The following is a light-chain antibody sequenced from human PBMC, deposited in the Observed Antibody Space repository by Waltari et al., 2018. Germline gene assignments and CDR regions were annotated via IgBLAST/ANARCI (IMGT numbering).Light chain of an antibody. J-gene: IGKJ2*01. Sequence: EIVLTQSPGTLSLSPGERVTLSCRASQSISSSFLARYRQKPGQAPSLLIHGASSRATGIPDRFSGSGSGTDFTLTISRLEPEDFAVYYCQQYGSSPPFTFGQGTKLEI. CDR1: QSISSSF. V-gene: IGKV3-20*01. CDR3: QQYGSSPPFT. CDR2: GAS.